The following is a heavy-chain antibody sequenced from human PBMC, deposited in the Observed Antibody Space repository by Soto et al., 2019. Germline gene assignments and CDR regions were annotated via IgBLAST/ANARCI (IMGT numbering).Heavy chain of an antibody. V-gene: IGHV1-3*01. CDR2: INAGNGNT. CDR1: GYTFTSYA. J-gene: IGHJ6*02. Sequence: ASVKVSCKASGYTFTSYAMHWVRQAPGQRLEWMGWINAGNGNTKYSQKFQGRVTITRDTSASTAYMELSSLRSEDTAVYYCARANYYDSSGYYRPQGIAADVWGQGTTVTVYS. CDR3: ARANYYDSSGYYRPQGIAADV. D-gene: IGHD3-22*01.